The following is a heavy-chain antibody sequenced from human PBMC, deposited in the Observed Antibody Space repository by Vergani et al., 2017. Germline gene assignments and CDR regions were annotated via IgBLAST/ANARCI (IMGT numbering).Heavy chain of an antibody. CDR3: ARDRNRMGIVGANNWFDP. V-gene: IGHV1-69*01. D-gene: IGHD1-26*01. CDR1: GGTFSSYA. J-gene: IGHJ5*02. Sequence: QVQLVQSGAEVKKPGSSVKVSCKASGGTFSSYAISWVRQAPGQGLEWMGGIIPIFGTANYAQKFQGRVTSTADESTSTAYMELSSLRSEDTAVYYCARDRNRMGIVGANNWFDPWGQGTLVTVSS. CDR2: IIPIFGTA.